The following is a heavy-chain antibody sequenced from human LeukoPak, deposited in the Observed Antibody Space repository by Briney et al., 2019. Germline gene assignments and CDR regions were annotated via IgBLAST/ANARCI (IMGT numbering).Heavy chain of an antibody. CDR1: GYTFTSYG. Sequence: ASVKVSCKASGYTFTSYGISWVRQAPGQGLEWMGWISAYNGNTNYAQKLQGRVTMTTDTSTSTAYMELRSLRSDDTAVYYCARDVYCSSTSCYKYYYYYGMDVWGQATTVTVSS. D-gene: IGHD2-2*02. V-gene: IGHV1-18*01. J-gene: IGHJ6*02. CDR3: ARDVYCSSTSCYKYYYYYGMDV. CDR2: ISAYNGNT.